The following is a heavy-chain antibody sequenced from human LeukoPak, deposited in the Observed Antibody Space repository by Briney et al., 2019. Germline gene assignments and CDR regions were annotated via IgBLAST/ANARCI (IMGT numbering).Heavy chain of an antibody. CDR1: GGSISSSSYY. J-gene: IGHJ4*02. D-gene: IGHD1-7*01. CDR3: ARRKGWNYLNTPADCFDY. CDR2: IYYSGST. Sequence: PSETLSLTCTVSGGSISSSSYYWGWIRQPPGKGLEWIGSIYYSGSTYYNPSLKSRVTISVDTSKNQFSLKLSSVTAADTAVYYCARRKGWNYLNTPADCFDYWGQGTLVTVSS. V-gene: IGHV4-39*01.